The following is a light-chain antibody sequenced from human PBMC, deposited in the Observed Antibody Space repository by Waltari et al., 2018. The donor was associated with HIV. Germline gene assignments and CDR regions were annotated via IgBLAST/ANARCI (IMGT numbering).Light chain of an antibody. V-gene: IGLV2-14*01. Sequence: QSALTQPASVSGSPGQSITISCTGTSSDVATYNYVSWYQHHPGKAPKLMIFDVTNRPSGVSNRFSGSKSGNTASLTISGLQAEDEADYYCSSYRSSSSITPYVFGTGTKVTVL. J-gene: IGLJ1*01. CDR1: SSDVATYNY. CDR2: DVT. CDR3: SSYRSSSSITPYV.